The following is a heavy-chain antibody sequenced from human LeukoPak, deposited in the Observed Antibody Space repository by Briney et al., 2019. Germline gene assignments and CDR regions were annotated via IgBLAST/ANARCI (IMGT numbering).Heavy chain of an antibody. Sequence: PGGSLRLSCATSGFTFSSYEMNWVRQAPGKGLEWVSYISSSGSTIYYADSVKGRFTISRDNAKNSLYLQMNSLRAEDTAVYYCARLDEWRLYDYWGQGTLVTVPS. J-gene: IGHJ4*02. CDR3: ARLDEWRLYDY. D-gene: IGHD2-2*02. CDR1: GFTFSSYE. CDR2: ISSSGSTI. V-gene: IGHV3-48*03.